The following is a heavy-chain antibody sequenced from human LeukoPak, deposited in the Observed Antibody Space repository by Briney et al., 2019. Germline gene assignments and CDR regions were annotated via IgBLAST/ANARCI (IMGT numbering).Heavy chain of an antibody. CDR1: GASFSGYY. CDR3: ARGRVRARMVRGVSFDY. J-gene: IGHJ4*02. V-gene: IGHV4-34*01. CDR2: INHSGST. Sequence: SETLSLTCAVYGASFSGYYWSWIRQPPGKGLEWIGEINHSGSTNYNPSLKSRVTISVDTSKNQFSLKLSSVTAADTAVYYCARGRVRARMVRGVSFDYWGQGTLVTVSS. D-gene: IGHD3-10*01.